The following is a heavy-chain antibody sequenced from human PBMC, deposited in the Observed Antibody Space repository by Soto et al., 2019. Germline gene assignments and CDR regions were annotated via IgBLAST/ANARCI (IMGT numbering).Heavy chain of an antibody. V-gene: IGHV3-30*18. CDR1: GFTFSSYG. Sequence: QVQLVESGGGVVQPGRSLRLSCAASGFTFSSYGMHWVRQAPGKGQEWVAVISYDGSNKYYADSVKGRFTISRDNSKNTLYLQMNSLRAEDTAVYYCAKDKVPVVVTAPFDYWGQGTLVTVSS. D-gene: IGHD2-21*02. J-gene: IGHJ4*02. CDR2: ISYDGSNK. CDR3: AKDKVPVVVTAPFDY.